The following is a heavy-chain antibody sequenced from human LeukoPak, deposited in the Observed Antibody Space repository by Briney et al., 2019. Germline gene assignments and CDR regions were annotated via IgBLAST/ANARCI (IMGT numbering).Heavy chain of an antibody. CDR3: ARLTYNYGTGSGFDF. CDR2: IYGGGST. Sequence: GGSLRLSCAASGFTFSRFAMSWVRQAPGKGLEWVSVIYGGGSTYYADSVKGRFTISRDNSKNTLYLQMNSLRAEDTAVYYCARLTYNYGTGSGFDFWGQGTLVTVSS. D-gene: IGHD5-18*01. J-gene: IGHJ4*02. V-gene: IGHV3-66*04. CDR1: GFTFSRFA.